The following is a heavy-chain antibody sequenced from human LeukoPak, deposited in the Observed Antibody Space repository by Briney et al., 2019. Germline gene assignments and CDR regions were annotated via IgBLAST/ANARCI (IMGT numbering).Heavy chain of an antibody. CDR3: AKGDILTGYYSMNDFDY. Sequence: GGSLRLSCAASGFTFSSYAMSWVRQAPGKGLEWVSAISGSGGSTYYADSVKGRFTISRDNSKNTLYLQMNSLRAEDTAVYYCAKGDILTGYYSMNDFDYWGQGTLVTVSS. V-gene: IGHV3-23*01. J-gene: IGHJ4*02. CDR2: ISGSGGST. D-gene: IGHD3-9*01. CDR1: GFTFSSYA.